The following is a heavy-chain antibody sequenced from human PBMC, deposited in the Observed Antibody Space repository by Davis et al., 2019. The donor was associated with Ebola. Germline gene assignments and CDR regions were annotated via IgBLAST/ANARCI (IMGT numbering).Heavy chain of an antibody. V-gene: IGHV4-61*01. CDR2: IYYSGST. J-gene: IGHJ6*03. CDR3: ARVLSGYYYYYMDV. CDR1: GGSVSSRSYY. Sequence: MPSETLSLTCTVSGGSVSSRSYYWSWIRQPPGKGLEWIGYIYYSGSTNYNPSLKSRVTISVDTSKNQFSLKLNSVTAADTAVYYCARVLSGYYYYYMDVWGKGTTVTVSS.